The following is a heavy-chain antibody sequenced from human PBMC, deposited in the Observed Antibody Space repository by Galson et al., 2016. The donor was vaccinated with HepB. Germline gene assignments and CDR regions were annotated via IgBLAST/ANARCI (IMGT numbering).Heavy chain of an antibody. V-gene: IGHV3-23*01. Sequence: SLRLSCAASGLTFSDYWIHWVRQGPGKGLEWVSSSSGTGATTYYADSVKGRFTISRDNLRNTLYLQLDSLRAEDTALYYCTRDGYNHIAFDIWGRGTMVTVSS. CDR3: TRDGYNHIAFDI. D-gene: IGHD5-24*01. CDR1: GLTFSDYW. CDR2: SSGTGATT. J-gene: IGHJ3*02.